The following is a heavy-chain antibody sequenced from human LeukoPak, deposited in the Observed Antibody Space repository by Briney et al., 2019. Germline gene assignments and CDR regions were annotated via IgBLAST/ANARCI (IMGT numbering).Heavy chain of an antibody. Sequence: SETLSLTCAVYGGSFSGYYWSWIRQPPGKGLEWIGEINHSGSTNYNPSLKSRVTISVDTSKNQFSLKLSSVTAADTAVYYCARGPRGYSGRNLFGIWGQGTMVTVSS. CDR2: INHSGST. V-gene: IGHV4-34*01. CDR1: GGSFSGYY. CDR3: ARGPRGYSGRNLFGI. D-gene: IGHD5-12*01. J-gene: IGHJ3*02.